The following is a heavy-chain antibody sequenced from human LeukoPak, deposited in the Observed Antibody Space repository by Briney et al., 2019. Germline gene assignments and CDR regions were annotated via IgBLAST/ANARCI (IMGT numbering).Heavy chain of an antibody. D-gene: IGHD1-14*01. Sequence: GGSLRLSCAASGFTFSDYNMNWVRQAPGKGLEWVSSITSSGSHIYYADSVRGRYTISRDNAKNSLYLQMNSLRAEDTAVYYCAKTSDYWGQGTLVTVSS. CDR1: GFTFSDYN. J-gene: IGHJ4*02. CDR2: ITSSGSHI. CDR3: AKTSDY. V-gene: IGHV3-21*01.